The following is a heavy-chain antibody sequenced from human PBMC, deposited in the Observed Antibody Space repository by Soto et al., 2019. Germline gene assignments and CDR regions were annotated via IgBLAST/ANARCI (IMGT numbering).Heavy chain of an antibody. V-gene: IGHV1-18*01. Sequence: ASVKVSCKTSGYTFSNYGITWVRQAPGQPLEWLGWISLYSDGANYAQKFQGRVSMTTDTSTTTAYMELRSLRSDDTAVYYCARVVPGAEAWFGPWGQGTLVTVSS. CDR3: ARVVPGAEAWFGP. D-gene: IGHD2-2*01. J-gene: IGHJ5*02. CDR2: ISLYSDGA. CDR1: GYTFSNYG.